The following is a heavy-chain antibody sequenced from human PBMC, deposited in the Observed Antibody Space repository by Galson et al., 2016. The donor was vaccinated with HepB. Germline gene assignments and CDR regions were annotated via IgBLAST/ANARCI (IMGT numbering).Heavy chain of an antibody. CDR2: ISWNSGSI. Sequence: SLRLSCAASGFTFDDYDMHWVRQAPGKGLEWVSGISWNSGSIAYADSVRGRFTISRDNAKNSLYLQMNSLRTEDTALYYCVKDIHIAVHIRHSSVPPSYGMDVWGQGTTVTVSS. CDR1: GFTFDDYD. J-gene: IGHJ6*02. CDR3: VKDIHIAVHIRHSSVPPSYGMDV. D-gene: IGHD2-21*01. V-gene: IGHV3-9*01.